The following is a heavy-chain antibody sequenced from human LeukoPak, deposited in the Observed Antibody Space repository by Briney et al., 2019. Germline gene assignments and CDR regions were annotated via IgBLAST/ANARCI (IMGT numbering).Heavy chain of an antibody. J-gene: IGHJ4*02. V-gene: IGHV3-33*07. D-gene: IGHD2-15*01. CDR1: GFXFSSYG. CDR2: IWYDGSNK. CDR3: VRELEGGLGDY. Sequence: PGRSLRLSCAASGFXFSSYGIYWVRQAPGKGLEWVAVIWYDGSNKYYADSVKGRFTISRDNSKNTLYLQMNSLRAEDTAVYYCVRELEGGLGDYWGQGTLVTVSS.